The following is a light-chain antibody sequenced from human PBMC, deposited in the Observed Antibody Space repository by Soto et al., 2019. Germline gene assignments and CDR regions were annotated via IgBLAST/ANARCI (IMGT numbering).Light chain of an antibody. CDR1: QSVSSSY. J-gene: IGKJ3*01. Sequence: VLTQSPGTLSLSPGEGATLSCRASQSVSSSYLAWYQLKPGKAPRLLIYGASSRATGIPDRFSGSGSGTDFTLTITGLEPEDLAVYYCQQYGSSPFPFGPGTKVDIK. CDR2: GAS. V-gene: IGKV3-20*01. CDR3: QQYGSSPFP.